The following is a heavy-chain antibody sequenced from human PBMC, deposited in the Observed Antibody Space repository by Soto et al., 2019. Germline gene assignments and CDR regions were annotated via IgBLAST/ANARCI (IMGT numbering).Heavy chain of an antibody. CDR3: ARPARECSSPGCAN. J-gene: IGHJ4*02. D-gene: IGHD2-2*01. Sequence: EVQLVESGGGLVQPGGSLRLSCVVSGLTFSNYWMSWVRQAPGKGLEWVANINRDGSETYYVDSVKGRFTISRDNIKNYLYLQMTNLRAEDAAVYYCARPARECSSPGCANWGQGTLVTVSS. CDR1: GLTFSNYW. CDR2: INRDGSET. V-gene: IGHV3-7*01.